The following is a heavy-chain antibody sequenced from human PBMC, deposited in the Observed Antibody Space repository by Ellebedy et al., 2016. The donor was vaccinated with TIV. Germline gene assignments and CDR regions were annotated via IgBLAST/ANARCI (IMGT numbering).Heavy chain of an antibody. Sequence: GGSLRLSXAASGFIFSTYAMSWVRQAPGKGLEWVAFIRTSTNSISYADSVKGRFTISRDDADNSLYLQMDSLRDEDTAVYYCARGGAGFDSMNRELSFDSWGQGTLVTVSS. V-gene: IGHV3-48*02. D-gene: IGHD1-26*01. CDR3: ARGGAGFDSMNRELSFDS. CDR2: IRTSTNSI. J-gene: IGHJ4*02. CDR1: GFIFSTYA.